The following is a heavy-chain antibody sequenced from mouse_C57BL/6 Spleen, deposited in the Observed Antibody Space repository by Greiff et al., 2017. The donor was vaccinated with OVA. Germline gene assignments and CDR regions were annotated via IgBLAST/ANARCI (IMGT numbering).Heavy chain of an antibody. CDR2: IDPSDSYT. J-gene: IGHJ4*01. CDR3: ARGELYGDDAMDY. V-gene: IGHV1-50*01. Sequence: QVQLKQPGAELVKPGASVKLSCKASGYTFTSYWMQWVKQRPGQGLEWIGEIDPSDSYTNYNQKFKGKATLTVDTSSSTAYMQLSSLTSEDSSVYYCARGELYGDDAMDYWGQGTSVTVSS. D-gene: IGHD2-13*01. CDR1: GYTFTSYW.